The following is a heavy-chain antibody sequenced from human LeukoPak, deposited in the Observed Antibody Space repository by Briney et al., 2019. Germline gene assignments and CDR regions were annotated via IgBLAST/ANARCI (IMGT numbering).Heavy chain of an antibody. CDR1: GGSISSSSYS. CDR3: ARRADYGNDPYFDY. CDR2: IYYSGST. D-gene: IGHD4-11*01. Sequence: SETLSLTCTVSGGSISSSSYSWDWLRQPPGKGLEWIGSIYYSGSTYYNPSLKSRVTISVDTSKNQFSLKLSSVTAADTAVYYCARRADYGNDPYFDYWGQGTLVTVSS. V-gene: IGHV4-39*01. J-gene: IGHJ4*02.